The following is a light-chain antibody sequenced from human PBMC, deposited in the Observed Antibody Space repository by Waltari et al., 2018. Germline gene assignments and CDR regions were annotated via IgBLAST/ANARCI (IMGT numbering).Light chain of an antibody. CDR2: KVT. CDR1: QSLLHRNGNTY. CDR3: MQSTKAPRT. V-gene: IGKV2D-29*02. J-gene: IGKJ1*01. Sequence: DIVITQTLLSLPVTPGEPASIACRSSQSLLHRNGNTYLDWYLQKPGQSPRFLIYKVTNWEPGVPYRFSGSGSGTDFTLNISSVEPEDVGACYCMQSTKAPRTFGQGTKVDIK.